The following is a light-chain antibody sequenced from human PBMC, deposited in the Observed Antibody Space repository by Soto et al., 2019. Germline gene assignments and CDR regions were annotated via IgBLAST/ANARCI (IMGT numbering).Light chain of an antibody. Sequence: EIVRSPSLVPLSLPPGEGATPSCRASQRITQHLAWYQQKLGEAPRLLIYGASNWDTGIPATFSGSGSGTDFTLTLSSLQSEDFAIYYCQQYDSWPRTFGGGTKVDIK. CDR2: GAS. CDR3: QQYDSWPRT. CDR1: QRITQH. V-gene: IGKV3-15*01. J-gene: IGKJ4*01.